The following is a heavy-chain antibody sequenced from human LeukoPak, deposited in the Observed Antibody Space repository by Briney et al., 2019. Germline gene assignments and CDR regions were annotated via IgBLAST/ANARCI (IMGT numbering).Heavy chain of an antibody. V-gene: IGHV4-34*01. J-gene: IGHJ6*02. Sequence: PSETLSLTCAVYGESFSGYYWSWVRQPPGKGLEWVGEIKHSGSTNYNPSLKSRVTITVDTSKSHFSLKLSSVTAADTAVYYCARIRGGNSYYYYYDMDVWGQGTTVTVSS. CDR1: GESFSGYY. CDR2: IKHSGST. D-gene: IGHD4-23*01. CDR3: ARIRGGNSYYYYYDMDV.